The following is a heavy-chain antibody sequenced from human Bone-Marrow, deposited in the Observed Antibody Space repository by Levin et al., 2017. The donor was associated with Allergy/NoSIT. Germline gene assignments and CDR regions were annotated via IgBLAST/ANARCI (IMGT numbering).Heavy chain of an antibody. CDR2: MNPNSGNT. CDR1: GYTFTSYD. D-gene: IGHD4-17*01. CDR3: ARRLLDYGDYVVWFDP. V-gene: IGHV1-8*01. Sequence: ASVKVSCKASGYTFTSYDINWVRQATGQGLEWMGWMNPNSGNTGYAQKFQGRVTMTRNTSISTAYMELSSLRSEDTAVYYCARRLLDYGDYVVWFDPWGQGTLVTVSS. J-gene: IGHJ5*02.